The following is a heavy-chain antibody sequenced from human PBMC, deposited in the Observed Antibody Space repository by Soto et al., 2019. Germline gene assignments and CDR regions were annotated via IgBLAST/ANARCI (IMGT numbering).Heavy chain of an antibody. V-gene: IGHV1-58*02. CDR2: IVVGSGNT. CDR3: ASSTGYYTSYYDMDV. J-gene: IGHJ6*03. D-gene: IGHD3-9*01. CDR1: GFTFTNSA. Sequence: SVKVSCKASGFTFTNSAIQWVRQARGQRLEWIGWIVVGSGNTNYAQKFQERLTITRDMSTSTAYMELSSLRSEDTAIYYCASSTGYYTSYYDMDVWDKATTVTVSS.